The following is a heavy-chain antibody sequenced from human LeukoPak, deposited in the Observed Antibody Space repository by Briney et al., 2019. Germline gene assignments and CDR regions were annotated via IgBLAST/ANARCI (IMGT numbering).Heavy chain of an antibody. D-gene: IGHD6-19*01. V-gene: IGHV4-4*07. Sequence: SETLSLTCTVSGGSISSYYWNWIRQPAGKGLEGIGRIHTSGSTNYNPSLKSRVTVSVDTSRNQFSLKLSSVTAADTAVYYCARGKVVAGTPGQNSWDYWGQGTLVTVSS. CDR2: IHTSGST. CDR1: GGSISSYY. J-gene: IGHJ4*02. CDR3: ARGKVVAGTPGQNSWDY.